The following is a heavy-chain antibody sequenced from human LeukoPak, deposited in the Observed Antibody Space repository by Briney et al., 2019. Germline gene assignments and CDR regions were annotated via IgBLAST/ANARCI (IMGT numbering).Heavy chain of an antibody. J-gene: IGHJ4*02. Sequence: PSETLSLTCTVSGGSISSYYWSWIRQPAGKGLEWIGRIYTSGSTNYNPSLKSRVTMSVDTSKNQFSLKLSSVTAADTAVYYCAREIAAAGMDPLVDYWGQGTLVTVSS. CDR1: GGSISSYY. CDR2: IYTSGST. CDR3: AREIAAAGMDPLVDY. D-gene: IGHD6-13*01. V-gene: IGHV4-4*07.